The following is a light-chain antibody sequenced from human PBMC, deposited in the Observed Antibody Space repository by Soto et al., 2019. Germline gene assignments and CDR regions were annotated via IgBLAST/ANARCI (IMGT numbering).Light chain of an antibody. CDR2: KAS. CDR1: QSISSW. Sequence: DIQMTQSPSTLSASVGDRVTITCRASQSISSWLAWYQQKPGKAPKLLIYKASFLQSGVPSRFSGSGSGTEFTLTISSLQLDDFATFYCQQYNSYPWTFGQGTKVEIK. J-gene: IGKJ1*01. V-gene: IGKV1-5*03. CDR3: QQYNSYPWT.